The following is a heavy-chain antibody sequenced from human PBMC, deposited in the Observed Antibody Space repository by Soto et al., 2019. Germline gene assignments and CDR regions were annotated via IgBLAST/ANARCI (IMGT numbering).Heavy chain of an antibody. CDR3: ASARHIGP. Sequence: GGSLRLSCAASGFTFGDYEMSWIRQAPGKGLEWVANIKEDGSERNYVDSVKGRFTISRDNAENSLYLQMNSLRAEDTAVYYCASARHIGPWGQGTLVTVSS. CDR2: IKEDGSER. V-gene: IGHV3-7*01. D-gene: IGHD3-3*01. J-gene: IGHJ5*02. CDR1: GFTFGDYE.